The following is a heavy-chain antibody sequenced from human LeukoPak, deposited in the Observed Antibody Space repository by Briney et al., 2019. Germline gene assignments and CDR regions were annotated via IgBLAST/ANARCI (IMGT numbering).Heavy chain of an antibody. CDR2: ITSDGYI. CDR1: GFTFTDYN. CDR3: SRSEPMTTGDY. Sequence: PGGSLRLSCTASGFTFTDYNINWVRQAPGKGLEWVSSITSDGYIYSTESRRGRFTISRDNPKNSVFLQMNDVRADDKAVYYCSRSEPMTTGDYWGQGTLVTVSS. D-gene: IGHD1-1*01. J-gene: IGHJ4*02. V-gene: IGHV3-69-1*01.